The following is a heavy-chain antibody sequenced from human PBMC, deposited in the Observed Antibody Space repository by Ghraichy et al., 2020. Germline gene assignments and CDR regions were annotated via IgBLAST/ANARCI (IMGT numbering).Heavy chain of an antibody. Sequence: SETLSLTCSVSSASVTTTSFYWGWVRQPPGKGLEWIGSIYYTGKTYYNPSLKGRVTVSVDTSKNQFSLRLSSVTAADTAVYYCARHPLLTYEPLDYWGRGTLVTVSS. V-gene: IGHV4-39*01. CDR1: SASVTTTSFY. D-gene: IGHD3-16*01. J-gene: IGHJ4*02. CDR3: ARHPLLTYEPLDY. CDR2: IYYTGKT.